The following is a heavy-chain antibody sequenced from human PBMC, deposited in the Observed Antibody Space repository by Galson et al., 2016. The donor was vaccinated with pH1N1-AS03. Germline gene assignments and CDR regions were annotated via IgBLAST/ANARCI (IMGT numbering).Heavy chain of an antibody. D-gene: IGHD4-11*01. CDR1: GYTFTNYA. Sequence: SVKVSCKASGYTFTNYALNRVRQAPGQGLEWMGWINPNTGNPTYAQGFTGRFVFSPERSVSTAYLQISSLKAEDTAVYYCARARTTATKGEIGFWGQGTLVTVSS. CDR2: INPNTGNP. J-gene: IGHJ4*02. V-gene: IGHV7-4-1*02. CDR3: ARARTTATKGEIGF.